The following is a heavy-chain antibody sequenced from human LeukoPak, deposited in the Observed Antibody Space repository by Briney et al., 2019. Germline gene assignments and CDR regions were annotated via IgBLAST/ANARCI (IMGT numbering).Heavy chain of an antibody. Sequence: GGSLRLSCAASGFTFSNYNMNWVRQTPGKGLEWVSSITSSGAYIYYADSVKGRFTISRDNAKNSLSLQMNSLRAEDTAVYYCARDLGQYYDTSDNWFDPWGQGTLVTVSS. CDR1: GFTFSNYN. D-gene: IGHD3-22*01. CDR3: ARDLGQYYDTSDNWFDP. V-gene: IGHV3-21*01. CDR2: ITSSGAYI. J-gene: IGHJ5*02.